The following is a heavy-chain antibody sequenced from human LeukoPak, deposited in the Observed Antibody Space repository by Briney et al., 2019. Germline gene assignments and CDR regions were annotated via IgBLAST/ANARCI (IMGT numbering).Heavy chain of an antibody. J-gene: IGHJ4*02. V-gene: IGHV3-21*01. D-gene: IGHD4-17*01. CDR2: ISSTGSYI. CDR3: ARDRLSYGDIDY. CDR1: GFTFSTYS. Sequence: GGSLRLSCAASGFTFSTYSMNWVRQAPGKGLEWVSSISSTGSYIYYADSLKGRFTVSRDNAKNSLYLQMNILRAEDTAVYYCARDRLSYGDIDYWGQGTLVTVSS.